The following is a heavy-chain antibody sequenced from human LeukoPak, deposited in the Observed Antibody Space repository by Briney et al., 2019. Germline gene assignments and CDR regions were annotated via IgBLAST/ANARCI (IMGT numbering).Heavy chain of an antibody. CDR1: GFTFSSYS. D-gene: IGHD3-22*01. J-gene: IGHJ1*01. Sequence: GGSLRLSCAASGFTFSSYSMNWVRQAPGKGLEWVSSISSSSSYIYYADSVKGRFTISRDNAKNSLYLQMNSLRAEDTAVYYCASGDSNSEIEYFQHWGRGTLVTVSS. CDR3: ASGDSNSEIEYFQH. V-gene: IGHV3-21*01. CDR2: ISSSSSYI.